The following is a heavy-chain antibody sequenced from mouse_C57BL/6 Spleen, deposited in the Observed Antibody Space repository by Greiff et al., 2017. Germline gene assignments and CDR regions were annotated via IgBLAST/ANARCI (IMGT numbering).Heavy chain of an antibody. V-gene: IGHV1-55*01. J-gene: IGHJ3*01. D-gene: IGHD2-1*01. CDR2: IYPGSGST. Sequence: QVQLQQPGAELVKPGASVKMSCKASGYTFTSYWITWVKQRPGQGLEWIGDIYPGSGSTNYNEKFKSKATLTVDTSSSTAYMQLSSLTSEDSAVYYCARGYYGNYVRFAYWGQGTLVTVSA. CDR1: GYTFTSYW. CDR3: ARGYYGNYVRFAY.